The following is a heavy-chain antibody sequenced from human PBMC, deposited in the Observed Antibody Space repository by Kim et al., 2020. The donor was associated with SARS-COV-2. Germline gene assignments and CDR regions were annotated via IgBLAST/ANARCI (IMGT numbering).Heavy chain of an antibody. Sequence: ASVKGRFTISRDDSKNTAYLQMNSLKTEDTAVYYCTKRYCSSTSCYPGGYWGQGTLVTVSS. V-gene: IGHV3-73*01. J-gene: IGHJ4*02. CDR3: TKRYCSSTSCYPGGY. D-gene: IGHD2-2*01.